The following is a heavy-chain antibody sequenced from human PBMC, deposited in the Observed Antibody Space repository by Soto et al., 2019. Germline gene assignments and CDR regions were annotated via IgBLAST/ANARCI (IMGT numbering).Heavy chain of an antibody. J-gene: IGHJ5*02. CDR1: GGTFSSYA. V-gene: IGHV1-69*01. D-gene: IGHD3-9*01. CDR2: IIPISGTA. CDR3: ARDKIDAPWFDP. Sequence: QVQLVPSGAEVKKPGSSVTVSCKASGGTFSSYALSWVRQAPGPGLEWMGGIIPISGTANYAQKFQGRVTITADESTSTAYMELSSLRSEDTAVYYCARDKIDAPWFDPWGQGTLVTVSS.